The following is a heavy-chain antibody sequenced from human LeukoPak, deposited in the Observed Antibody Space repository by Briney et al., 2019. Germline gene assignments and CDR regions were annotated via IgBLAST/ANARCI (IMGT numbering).Heavy chain of an antibody. CDR2: IGVGDRSA. J-gene: IGHJ4*02. V-gene: IGHV3-23*01. CDR3: ARDYDKDC. D-gene: IGHD3-22*01. CDR1: GFTFSSYV. Sequence: PGGSLRLSCAASGFTFSSYVMTWVRQAPGKGLEWVSSIGVGDRSAYYADSVKGRFTISRDNARNTLYLQMNSLRAEDTALYYCARDYDKDCWGQGTLVTVSS.